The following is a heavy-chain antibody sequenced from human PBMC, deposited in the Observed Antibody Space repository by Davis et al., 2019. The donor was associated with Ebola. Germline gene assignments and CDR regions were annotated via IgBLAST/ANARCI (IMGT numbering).Heavy chain of an antibody. D-gene: IGHD5-24*01. CDR2: ISWKSGSI. V-gene: IGHV3-9*01. J-gene: IGHJ6*04. CDR3: AKGPDGYNFFHYGLDV. CDR1: GFTFDDHV. Sequence: PGGSLRLSCVVSGFTFDDHVMHWVRHAPGKGLEWVSGISWKSGSIGYADSVKGRLTISSDNAKRSLYLQMNSLKVEDTALYYCAKGPDGYNFFHYGLDVWGKGTTVTVSS.